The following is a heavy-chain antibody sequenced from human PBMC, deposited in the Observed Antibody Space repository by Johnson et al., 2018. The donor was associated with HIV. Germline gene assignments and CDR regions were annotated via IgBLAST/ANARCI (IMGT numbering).Heavy chain of an antibody. CDR3: ARDTHGEGAFDI. J-gene: IGHJ3*02. CDR1: GFTFSSYD. CDR2: IGTAGDT. Sequence: VQLVESGGGLVQPGGSLRLSCAASGFTFSSYDMHWVRPATGKGLEWVSAIGTAGDTYYPGSVKGRFTISRENAKNSLYLQMTSLRAGDTAVYYCARDTHGEGAFDIWGQGTMVTVSS. V-gene: IGHV3-13*01. D-gene: IGHD3-10*01.